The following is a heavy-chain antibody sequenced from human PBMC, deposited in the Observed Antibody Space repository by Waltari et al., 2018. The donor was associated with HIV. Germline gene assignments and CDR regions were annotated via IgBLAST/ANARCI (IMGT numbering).Heavy chain of an antibody. CDR3: GREGDYYDSSPFDY. D-gene: IGHD3-22*01. J-gene: IGHJ4*02. V-gene: IGHV3-30-3*01. CDR2: ISWDGSNK. Sequence: QVQLVASGGGVVQPGRSLRLSCAAAGFTFNPYAMPWVRQAPGKGLEWVAVISWDGSNKHYADSVKGRCTISRDNSRNSLYLQMSSLRAEDTAVYYCGREGDYYDSSPFDYWGQGTLVTVSS. CDR1: GFTFNPYA.